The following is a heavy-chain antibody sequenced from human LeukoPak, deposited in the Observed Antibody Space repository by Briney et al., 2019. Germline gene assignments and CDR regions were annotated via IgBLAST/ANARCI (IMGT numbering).Heavy chain of an antibody. CDR3: AREGRGCAFDI. Sequence: SSVKVSSKPSGYTFTGYYMHRVRQAPGQERERMGWINPNSGGTNYAQKFQGRVTMTRDTSISTAYMELSRLRSDDTAVYYCAREGRGCAFDIWGQGTMVTVSS. V-gene: IGHV1-2*02. CDR1: GYTFTGYY. CDR2: INPNSGGT. J-gene: IGHJ3*02.